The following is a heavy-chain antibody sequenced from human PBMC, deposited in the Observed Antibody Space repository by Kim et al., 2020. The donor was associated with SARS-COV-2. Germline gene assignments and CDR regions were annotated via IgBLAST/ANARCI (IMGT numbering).Heavy chain of an antibody. J-gene: IGHJ1*01. CDR2: IIPIFGTA. CDR1: GGTFSSYA. D-gene: IGHD2-2*01. CDR3: ARDQPGYCSSTSCYRYFQH. Sequence: SVKVSCKASGGTFSSYAISWVRQAPGQGLEWMGGIIPIFGTANYAQKFQGRVTITADESTSTAYMELSSLRSEDTAVYYCARDQPGYCSSTSCYRYFQHWGQGTLVTVSS. V-gene: IGHV1-69*13.